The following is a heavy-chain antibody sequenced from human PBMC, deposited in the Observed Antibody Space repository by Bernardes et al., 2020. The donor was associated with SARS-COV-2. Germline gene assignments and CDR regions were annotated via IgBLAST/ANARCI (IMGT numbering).Heavy chain of an antibody. CDR1: GYSFTSHW. D-gene: IGHD3-9*01. Sequence: GASLKISCKGSGYSFTSHWIGWVRQMSGKGLGWMGTIYPGDSDSRYSPSFQGQVTISADKSISTAYLQWSSLKASDTAMYYCARQRGGTILLDAFDIWGQGTMVTVSS. CDR3: ARQRGGTILLDAFDI. CDR2: IYPGDSDS. J-gene: IGHJ3*02. V-gene: IGHV5-51*01.